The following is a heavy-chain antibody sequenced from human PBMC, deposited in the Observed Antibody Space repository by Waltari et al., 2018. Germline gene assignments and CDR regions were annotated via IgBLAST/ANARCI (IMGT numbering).Heavy chain of an antibody. V-gene: IGHV4-4*07. CDR1: GGYISSYY. D-gene: IGHD2-21*01. CDR2: IYPTGCN. CDR3: ARGGDDYGSPRWFDP. J-gene: IGHJ5*02. Sequence: QVQLQESGPGLVKPSETLSLTCTVAGGYISSYYWSWIRQTAGTGLEWIGRIYPTGCNNYNPSLKSRVTMSVDTSKNQFSLKLSSVTAADTAVYYCARGGDDYGSPRWFDPWGQGTLVTVSS.